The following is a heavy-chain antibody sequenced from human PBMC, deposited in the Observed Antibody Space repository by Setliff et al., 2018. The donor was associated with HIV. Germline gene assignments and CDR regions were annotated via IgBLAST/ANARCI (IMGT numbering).Heavy chain of an antibody. Sequence: GASVKVSCKASGYTFTGFYMHWVRQAPGQGLEWMGRINPNSGDTNYAQKFQGRVTITADESTSTAYMELRSLRSEDTAVYYCAKNEYAIEPALGYWGQGTLVTVSS. CDR3: AKNEYAIEPALGY. D-gene: IGHD2-8*01. CDR1: GYTFTGFY. CDR2: INPNSGDT. J-gene: IGHJ4*02. V-gene: IGHV1-2*06.